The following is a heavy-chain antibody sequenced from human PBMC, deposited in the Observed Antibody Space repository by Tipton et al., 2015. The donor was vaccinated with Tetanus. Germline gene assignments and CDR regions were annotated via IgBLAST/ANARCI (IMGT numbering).Heavy chain of an antibody. J-gene: IGHJ4*02. CDR1: GDSVSSAGCY. D-gene: IGHD6-13*01. V-gene: IGHV4-61*08. Sequence: TLSLTCIVSGDSVSSAGCYWTWIRQVPGKGLEWIGYIYDSGNTNYNPSLKSRVTISIDTSKNQFSLRLNFVTAADTAVYYCARFLLRTAGTSYWGQGTLVTFSP. CDR3: ARFLLRTAGTSY. CDR2: IYDSGNT.